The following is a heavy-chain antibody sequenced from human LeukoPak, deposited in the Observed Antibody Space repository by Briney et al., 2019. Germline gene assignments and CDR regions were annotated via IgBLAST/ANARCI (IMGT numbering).Heavy chain of an antibody. CDR3: ARIGTWIAVAGTRYFQH. D-gene: IGHD6-19*01. Sequence: ASVKVSCKASGYTFTSYDINWVRQATGQGLEWMGWMNPNSGNTGYAQKFQGRVTMTRNTSISTAYMELSSLRSEDTAVYYCARIGTWIAVAGTRYFQHWGQGTLVTVSS. J-gene: IGHJ1*01. CDR2: MNPNSGNT. V-gene: IGHV1-8*01. CDR1: GYTFTSYD.